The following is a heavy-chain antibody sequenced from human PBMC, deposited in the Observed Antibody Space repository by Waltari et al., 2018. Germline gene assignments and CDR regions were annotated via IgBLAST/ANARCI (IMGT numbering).Heavy chain of an antibody. CDR1: GYSISSGYY. V-gene: IGHV4-38-2*02. CDR3: AREPDRVDTAMIGAFDI. CDR2: IYQSGSA. J-gene: IGHJ3*02. Sequence: QVQLQESGPGLVKPSETLSLTCAVSGYSISSGYYWGWNRQPPGKGLEWIGSIYQSGSAYNNPSLKSRVTISVDTSKNQFSLKLSSVTAADTAVYYCAREPDRVDTAMIGAFDIWGQGTMVTVSS. D-gene: IGHD5-18*01.